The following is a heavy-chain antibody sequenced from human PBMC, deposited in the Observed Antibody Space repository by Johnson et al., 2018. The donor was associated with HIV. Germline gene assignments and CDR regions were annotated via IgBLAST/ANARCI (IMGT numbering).Heavy chain of an antibody. J-gene: IGHJ3*02. Sequence: QVQLVESGGGVVQPGRSLRLSCAASGFTFSSYPMHWVRQAPGKGLEWVAVIGYDGSDKYYADSVKGRVTISRDNPKNTVYLHMNNLRAEDTAVYYCARDLAYNSRWTGAFDIWGQGTMVTVSS. V-gene: IGHV3-30*04. CDR1: GFTFSSYP. D-gene: IGHD6-13*01. CDR2: IGYDGSDK. CDR3: ARDLAYNSRWTGAFDI.